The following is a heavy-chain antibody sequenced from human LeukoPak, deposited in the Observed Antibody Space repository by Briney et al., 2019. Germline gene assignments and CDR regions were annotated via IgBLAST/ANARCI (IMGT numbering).Heavy chain of an antibody. J-gene: IGHJ4*02. CDR3: ARESYCSSTSCAYYFDY. CDR1: GFTVSSNY. V-gene: IGHV3-53*01. D-gene: IGHD2-2*01. Sequence: GGSLRLSCAASGFTVSSNYMSWVRQAPGKGLEWVSVIYSGGSTYYADSVKGRFTISRDNAKNSLYLQMNSLRAEDTAVYYCARESYCSSTSCAYYFDYWGQGTLVTVSS. CDR2: IYSGGST.